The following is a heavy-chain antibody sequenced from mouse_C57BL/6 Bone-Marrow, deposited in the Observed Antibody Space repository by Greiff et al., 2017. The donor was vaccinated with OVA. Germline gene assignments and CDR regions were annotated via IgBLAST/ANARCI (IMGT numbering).Heavy chain of an antibody. J-gene: IGHJ1*03. D-gene: IGHD1-1*01. V-gene: IGHV3-8*01. CDR2: ISYSGST. CDR3: ARGDGSSYWYFDV. Sequence: EVKLVESGPGLAKPSQTLSLTCSVTGYSITSDYWNWIRKFPGNKLEYMGYISYSGSTYYNPSLKSRISITRDTSKNQYYLQLNSVTTEDTATYYCARGDGSSYWYFDVWGTGTTVTVSS. CDR1: GYSITSDY.